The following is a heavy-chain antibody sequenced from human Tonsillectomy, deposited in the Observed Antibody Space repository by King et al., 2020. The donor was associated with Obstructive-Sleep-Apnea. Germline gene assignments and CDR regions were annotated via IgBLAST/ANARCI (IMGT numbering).Heavy chain of an antibody. CDR3: ARDKVYYDSSGPSRYFDL. J-gene: IGHJ2*01. CDR1: GFTFSIHA. V-gene: IGHV3-23*04. CDR2: ITGSGGST. Sequence: VQLVESGGGLVQPGGSLRLSCAASGFTFSIHAMSWVRQAPGKGLEWVTAITGSGGSTYYADSVKGRFTISRDNSKNTLYVQMNSLRADDTAVYYWARDKVYYDSSGPSRYFDLWGRGTLVTVSS. D-gene: IGHD3-22*01.